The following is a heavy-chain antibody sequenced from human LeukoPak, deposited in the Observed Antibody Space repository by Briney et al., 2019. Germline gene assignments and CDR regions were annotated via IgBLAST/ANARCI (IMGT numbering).Heavy chain of an antibody. CDR1: GGSISSSSYY. D-gene: IGHD3-22*01. J-gene: IGHJ4*02. Sequence: SETLSLTCTVSGGSISSSSYYWGWIRQPPGKGLEWIGSIYYSGSTYYNPSLKSRVTISVDKSKTQFSLKLSSVTAADTAVYYCVRDLYYDSSGYYNGEDYWGQGTLVTVSS. CDR3: VRDLYYDSSGYYNGEDY. V-gene: IGHV4-39*07. CDR2: IYYSGST.